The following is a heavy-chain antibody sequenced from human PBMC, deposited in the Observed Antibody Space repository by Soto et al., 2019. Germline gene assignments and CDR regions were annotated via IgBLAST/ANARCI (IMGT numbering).Heavy chain of an antibody. J-gene: IGHJ2*01. CDR2: INAGNGNT. CDR1: GYTFTSYS. Sequence: HVQLVQSGAEEKKPGASVKVSCKASGYTFTSYSMHRVRQAPGQRLEWMGWINAGNGNTKYSQKFQGRVTITRDTSASTAYMELSSLRSEDTAVYYCARATTYFYDSSGLFDLWGRGTLVTVSS. V-gene: IGHV1-3*05. D-gene: IGHD3-22*01. CDR3: ARATTYFYDSSGLFDL.